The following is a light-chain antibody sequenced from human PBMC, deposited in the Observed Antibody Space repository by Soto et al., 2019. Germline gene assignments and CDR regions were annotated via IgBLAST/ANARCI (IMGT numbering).Light chain of an antibody. CDR1: SSDIGGYNY. J-gene: IGLJ3*02. V-gene: IGLV2-14*01. CDR2: EVS. CDR3: SSFTSTSTVV. Sequence: QSALTQPGSVSGSPGQSITISCTGTSSDIGGYNYVSWYQQPPGKAPKLMIYEVSNRPSGVYNRFSGSKSGNTASLTISGLQAEDDAYYYCSSFTSTSTVVFGGGTKLTVL.